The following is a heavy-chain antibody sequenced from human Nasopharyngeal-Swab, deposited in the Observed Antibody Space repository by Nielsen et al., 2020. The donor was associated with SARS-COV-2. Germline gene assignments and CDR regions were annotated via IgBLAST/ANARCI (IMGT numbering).Heavy chain of an antibody. D-gene: IGHD2-21*02. Sequence: GASLQLSCAASGFPFRNYYMTWVRQPPGKGLEWVANIKQGGSEQFYVDSVKGRFTISRDDAKNSVYLQMNSLRAEDTAVYYCARESVVTGMDDATDIWGQGTMVTVSS. CDR1: GFPFRNYY. V-gene: IGHV3-7*04. J-gene: IGHJ3*02. CDR2: IKQGGSEQ. CDR3: ARESVVTGMDDATDI.